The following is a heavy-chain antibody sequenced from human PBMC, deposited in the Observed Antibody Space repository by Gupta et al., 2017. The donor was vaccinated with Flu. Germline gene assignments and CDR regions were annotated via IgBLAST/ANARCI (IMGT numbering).Heavy chain of an antibody. D-gene: IGHD2-2*01. J-gene: IGHJ4*02. CDR3: TTFSTY. V-gene: IGHV3-15*01. CDR2: VRSKSGGGTT. Sequence: EEKLVESGGGLVKPGGSLRLSCAASGFTLNDYWMSWVRQAPGKGLEWIGRVRSKSGGGTTEYAAPVKGRFTISRDDPKDTVYLQMNSLKTEDTAMYYCTTFSTYWGQGTLVTVSS. CDR1: GFTLNDYW.